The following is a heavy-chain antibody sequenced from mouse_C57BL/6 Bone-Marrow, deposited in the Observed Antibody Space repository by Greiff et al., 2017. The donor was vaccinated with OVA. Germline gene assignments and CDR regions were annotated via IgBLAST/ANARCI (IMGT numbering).Heavy chain of an antibody. CDR3: ATAHYGPMDY. J-gene: IGHJ4*01. V-gene: IGHV1-76*01. CDR1: GYTFTDYY. D-gene: IGHD1-2*01. CDR2: IYPGSGNT. Sequence: VQLQQSGAELVRPGASVKLSCKASGYTFTDYYINWVKQRPGQGLEWIARIYPGSGNTYYNEKFKGKATLTAEKSSSTAYMQLSSLTSEDSAVYFCATAHYGPMDYWGQGTSVTVSS.